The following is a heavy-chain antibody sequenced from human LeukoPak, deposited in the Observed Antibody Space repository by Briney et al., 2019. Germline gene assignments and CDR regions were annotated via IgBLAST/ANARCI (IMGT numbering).Heavy chain of an antibody. CDR1: GFTFSDYY. CDR2: ISSSGSTI. J-gene: IGHJ6*03. V-gene: IGHV3-11*01. Sequence: GGSLRLSCAASGFTFSDYYMSWIRQAPGKGLEWVSYISSSGSTIYYADSVKGRFTISRDDSKNTLYLQMNSLRAEDTAVYYCAKGYGDYDYYYMDVWGKGTTVTVSS. CDR3: AKGYGDYDYYYMDV. D-gene: IGHD4-17*01.